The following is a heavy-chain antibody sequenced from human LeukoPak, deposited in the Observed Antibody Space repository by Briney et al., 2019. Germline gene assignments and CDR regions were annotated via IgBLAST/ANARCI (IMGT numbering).Heavy chain of an antibody. CDR1: GYRFSEYW. CDR3: ARRPGVISHIDS. D-gene: IGHD3-10*01. CDR2: IYPGDSDI. Sequence: GESLKISCKGSGYRFSEYWIGWVRQMPGKGLEWMGNIYPGDSDIRYSQSFQGQVTISADKSISTAYLQWSSLKASDTGIYYCARRPGVISHIDSWGQGTLVTVSS. V-gene: IGHV5-51*01. J-gene: IGHJ4*02.